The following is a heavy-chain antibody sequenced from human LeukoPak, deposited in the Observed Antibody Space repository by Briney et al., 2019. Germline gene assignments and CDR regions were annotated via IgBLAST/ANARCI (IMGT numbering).Heavy chain of an antibody. J-gene: IGHJ3*02. CDR1: GGSIRSSYYY. CDR3: ARVRSWGFDI. CDR2: IYYSGST. Sequence: PSETLSLTCTVSGGSIRSSYYYWGWIRQPPGKGLEWIGYIYYSGSTNYNPSLKSRVTISADTSKNQFSLKLSSVTAADTAVYYCARVRSWGFDIWGQGTMVTVSS. D-gene: IGHD3-16*01. V-gene: IGHV4-61*05.